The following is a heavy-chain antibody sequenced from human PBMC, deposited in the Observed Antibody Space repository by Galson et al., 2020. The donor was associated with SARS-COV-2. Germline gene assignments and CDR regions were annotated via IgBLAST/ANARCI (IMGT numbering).Heavy chain of an antibody. Sequence: SETLSLTCTVSGGSISSSSYYCGWIRQPPGKGLEWLGSIYYSGSTYYNPSLKSRVTISVDTSKNQFSLKLSSVTAADTAVYYCGRDNRRWLQLRAGGFDYWGQGTLVTVSS. CDR1: GGSISSSSYY. D-gene: IGHD5-12*01. V-gene: IGHV4-39*07. CDR3: GRDNRRWLQLRAGGFDY. CDR2: IYYSGST. J-gene: IGHJ4*02.